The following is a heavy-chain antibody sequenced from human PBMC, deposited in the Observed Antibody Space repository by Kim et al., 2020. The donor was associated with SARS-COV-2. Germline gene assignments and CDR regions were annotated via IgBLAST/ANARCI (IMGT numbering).Heavy chain of an antibody. J-gene: IGHJ4*02. CDR3: ARESIAAAGTRWGGIDY. CDR1: GGSISSYY. V-gene: IGHV4-59*13. D-gene: IGHD6-13*01. CDR2: IYYSGST. Sequence: SETLSLTCTVSGGSISSYYWSWIRQPPGKGLEWIGYIYYSGSTNYNPSLKSRVTISVDTSKNQFSLKLSSVTAADTAVYYCARESIAAAGTRWGGIDYWGQGTLVTVSS.